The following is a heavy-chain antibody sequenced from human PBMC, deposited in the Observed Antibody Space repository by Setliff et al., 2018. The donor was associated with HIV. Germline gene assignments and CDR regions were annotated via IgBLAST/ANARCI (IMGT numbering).Heavy chain of an antibody. Sequence: PSETLSLTCTVSGGSISSDTFYWSWIRQPAGKGLEWTGHVYARGNTNYNPSLKSRVTISVDTSKSQFSLKLSSVTAADTAVYYCARDRYGDYAYFDYWGQGTLVTVSS. D-gene: IGHD4-17*01. J-gene: IGHJ4*02. V-gene: IGHV4-61*09. CDR3: ARDRYGDYAYFDY. CDR2: VYARGNT. CDR1: GGSISSDTFY.